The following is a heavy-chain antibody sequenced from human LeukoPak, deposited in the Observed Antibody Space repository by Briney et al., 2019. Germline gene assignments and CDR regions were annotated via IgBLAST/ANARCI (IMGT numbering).Heavy chain of an antibody. CDR1: GFTFSSYA. CDR2: ISYDGSNK. CDR3: ASGITMIVVVH. V-gene: IGHV3-30*01. Sequence: GGSLRLSCAASGFTFSSYAMHWVRQAPGKGLEWVVVISYDGSNKYYADSVKGRFTISRDDSKNTLYLQMNSLRAEDTAVYYCASGITMIVVVHWGQGTLVTVSS. D-gene: IGHD3-22*01. J-gene: IGHJ4*02.